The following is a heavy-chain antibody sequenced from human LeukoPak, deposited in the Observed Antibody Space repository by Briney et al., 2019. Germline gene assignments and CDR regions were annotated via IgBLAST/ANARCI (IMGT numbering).Heavy chain of an antibody. J-gene: IGHJ6*03. CDR3: ARGGSGDYDYYYYYMDV. CDR1: GFTFSSYS. V-gene: IGHV3-48*01. Sequence: GGSLRLSCAASGFTFSSYSMNWVRQAPGKGLESVSYISSSSSTIYYADSVKGRFTISRDNAKNSLYLQMNSLRAEDTAVYYCARGGSGDYDYYYYYMDVWGKGTTVTVSS. CDR2: ISSSSSTI. D-gene: IGHD4-17*01.